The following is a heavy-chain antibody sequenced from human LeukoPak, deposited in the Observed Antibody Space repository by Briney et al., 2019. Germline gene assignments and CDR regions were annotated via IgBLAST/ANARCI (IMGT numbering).Heavy chain of an antibody. CDR2: ISAYNGNT. D-gene: IGHD5-24*01. CDR1: GYTFTSYG. CDR3: ARARRDGYNSDAFDI. V-gene: IGHV1-18*01. Sequence: ASVKVSCKASGYTFTSYGISWVRQAPGQGLEWMGWISAYNGNTNYVQKLQGRVTMTTDTSTSTAYMELRSLRSDDTAVYYCARARRDGYNSDAFDIWGQGTMVTVSS. J-gene: IGHJ3*02.